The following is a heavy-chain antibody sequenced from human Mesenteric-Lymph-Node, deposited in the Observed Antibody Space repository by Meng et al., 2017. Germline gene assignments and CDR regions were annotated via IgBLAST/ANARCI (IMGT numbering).Heavy chain of an antibody. CDR2: INPKSGVT. CDR1: GYTFTDYY. CDR3: AASAAAAHQADY. J-gene: IGHJ4*02. D-gene: IGHD6-13*01. Sequence: ASVKVSCKASGYTFTDYYLHWVRQAPGQGLEWMGWINPKSGVTSYAQRFQGRVTMTRDTSTSTAYMELRSLRSDDTAVYYCAASAAAAHQADYWGQGTLVTVSS. V-gene: IGHV1-2*02.